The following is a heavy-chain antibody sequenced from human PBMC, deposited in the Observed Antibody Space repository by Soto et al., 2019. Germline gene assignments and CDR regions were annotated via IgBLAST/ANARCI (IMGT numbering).Heavy chain of an antibody. J-gene: IGHJ6*02. D-gene: IGHD6-19*01. CDR3: AILRRSGWDHYYYGMDV. Sequence: QVQLVESGGGVVQAGGSLGLSCTASGFTFSTYGMHWVRQAPGKGPEWVAVMSHDGSHKAFLDSVKGRFIISRENYKNTLYLQRNSLRPDDTAVYYCAILRRSGWDHYYYGMDVWGQGTTVIVSS. CDR2: MSHDGSHK. V-gene: IGHV3-30*03. CDR1: GFTFSTYG.